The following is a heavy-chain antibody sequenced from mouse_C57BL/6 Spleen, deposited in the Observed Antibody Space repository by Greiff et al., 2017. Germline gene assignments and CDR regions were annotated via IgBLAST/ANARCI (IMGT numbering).Heavy chain of an antibody. Sequence: QVQLQQPGAELVRPGSSVKLSCKASGYTFTSYWMGWVKQRPGQGLEWIGNIYPSDSETNYNQKFKDKATMTVDKSSSTADMQLSSLTSEDSAVYYCARRWHESYCGQVTTLTVTS. V-gene: IGHV1-61*01. CDR1: GYTFTSYW. CDR3: ARRWHESY. D-gene: IGHD1-1*02. J-gene: IGHJ2*01. CDR2: IYPSDSET.